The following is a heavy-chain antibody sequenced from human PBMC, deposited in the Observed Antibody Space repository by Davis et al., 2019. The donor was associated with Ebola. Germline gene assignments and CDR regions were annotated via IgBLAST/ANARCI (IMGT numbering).Heavy chain of an antibody. Sequence: PGGSLRLSCAASGFTFSDYSMNWVRQAPGKGLEWVSYISSSSNTKYYADPVRGRFTISRDNAKSALFLQMNSLTAEDTSVYYCTGIRTAAYTNYLFDFWGQGTLVTVSS. V-gene: IGHV3-11*01. CDR3: TGIRTAAYTNYLFDF. CDR1: GFTFSDYS. D-gene: IGHD4-11*01. CDR2: ISSSSNTK. J-gene: IGHJ4*02.